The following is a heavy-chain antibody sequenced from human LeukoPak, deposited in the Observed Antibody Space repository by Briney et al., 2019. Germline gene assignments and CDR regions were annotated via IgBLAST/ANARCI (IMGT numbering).Heavy chain of an antibody. J-gene: IGHJ4*02. V-gene: IGHV4-38-2*02. CDR1: GYSISSGYY. Sequence: SETLSLTCTVSGYSISSGYYWGWIRQPPGKGLEWIGSIYHSGSTYYNPSLKSRVTISVDTSKKQFSLKLSSVTAADTAVYYCARGLVGGHLDYWGQGTLVTVSS. CDR3: ARGLVGGHLDY. CDR2: IYHSGST. D-gene: IGHD1-26*01.